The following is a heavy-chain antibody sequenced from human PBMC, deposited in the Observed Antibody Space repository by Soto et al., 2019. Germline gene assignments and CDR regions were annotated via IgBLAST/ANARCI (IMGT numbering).Heavy chain of an antibody. D-gene: IGHD2-15*01. CDR2: FDPEDGET. V-gene: IGHV1-24*01. CDR1: GYTLTELS. Sequence: ASVKVSCKVSGYTLTELSMHWVRQAPGKGLEWMGGFDPEDGETIYAQKFQGRVTMTEDTSTDTAYMELRSLRSDDTAVYYCARELVVAATHLLFDPWGQGTLVTVSS. CDR3: ARELVVAATHLLFDP. J-gene: IGHJ5*02.